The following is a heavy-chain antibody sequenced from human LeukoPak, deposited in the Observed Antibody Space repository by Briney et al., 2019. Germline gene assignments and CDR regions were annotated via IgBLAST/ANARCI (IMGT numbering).Heavy chain of an antibody. CDR3: ARDSSGWSAY. D-gene: IGHD6-19*01. CDR1: GYTFTKYG. J-gene: IGHJ4*02. Sequence: ASVKVSCKASGYTFTKYGITWVRQAPGQGLEWMGWISTYNGNTNYAQKLQGRVTMTTDTSTSTAYMELRSLRSDDTAVYYCARDSSGWSAYWGQGTLVTVSS. V-gene: IGHV1-18*01. CDR2: ISTYNGNT.